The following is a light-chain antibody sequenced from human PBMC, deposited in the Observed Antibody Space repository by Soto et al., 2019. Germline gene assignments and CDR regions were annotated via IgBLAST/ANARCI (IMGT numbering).Light chain of an antibody. CDR3: QQSYSTPEYT. CDR2: AAS. CDR1: QSISSY. Sequence: DIQMTQSPSSLSASVGDRVTITCRASQSISSYLNWYQQKPGKSPKLLIYAASSLKSGVPSRFSGSGSGTDFTVTISSLQPEDFSTYYCQQSYSTPEYTFGQGKKLEIK. J-gene: IGKJ2*01. V-gene: IGKV1-39*01.